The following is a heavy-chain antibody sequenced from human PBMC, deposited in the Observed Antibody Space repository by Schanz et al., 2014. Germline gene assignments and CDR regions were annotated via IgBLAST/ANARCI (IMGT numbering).Heavy chain of an antibody. CDR3: ARANYRRKIDFDY. CDR2: ISHSGGSK. J-gene: IGHJ4*02. D-gene: IGHD3-10*01. V-gene: IGHV3-23*01. Sequence: EVQLLESGGGLVRPGGSLRLSCAASGFTFSNYAMSWVRQAPGKGLEWVSSISHSGGSKYYADSVKGRFTMSRDNSKITLYLHMNSLRAEDTAVNYCARANYRRKIDFDYWGRGTLVTVSS. CDR1: GFTFSNYA.